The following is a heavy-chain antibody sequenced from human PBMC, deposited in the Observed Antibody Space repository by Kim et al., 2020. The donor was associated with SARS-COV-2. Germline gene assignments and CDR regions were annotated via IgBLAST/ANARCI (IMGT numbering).Heavy chain of an antibody. Sequence: GGSLRLSCAASGFTFSSYAMHWVRQAPGKGLEWVAVISYDGSNKYYADSVKGRFTISRDNSKNTLYLQMNSLRAEDTAVYYCARDRSALRFLEWLLVGGVGDYWGQGTLVTVSS. J-gene: IGHJ4*02. D-gene: IGHD3-3*01. CDR3: ARDRSALRFLEWLLVGGVGDY. V-gene: IGHV3-30-3*01. CDR1: GFTFSSYA. CDR2: ISYDGSNK.